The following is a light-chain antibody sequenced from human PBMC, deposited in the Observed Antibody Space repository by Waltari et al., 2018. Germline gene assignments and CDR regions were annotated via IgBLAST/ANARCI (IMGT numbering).Light chain of an antibody. CDR3: TSFTSSRTYV. Sequence: QSALTQPVSVSGSPGQSIAIPCPGTSSAVRGFDYVFWYQQHPGKVPKLMIYDVSARPSGVSNRFSGSKSGNTASLTISGLQAEDEADYYCTSFTSSRTYVFGTGTKVTVL. V-gene: IGLV2-14*03. CDR2: DVS. CDR1: SSAVRGFDY. J-gene: IGLJ1*01.